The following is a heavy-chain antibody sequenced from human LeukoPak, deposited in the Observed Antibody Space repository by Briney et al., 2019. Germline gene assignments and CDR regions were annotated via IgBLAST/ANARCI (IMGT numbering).Heavy chain of an antibody. D-gene: IGHD2-15*01. CDR2: IYYSGST. J-gene: IGHJ3*02. Sequence: SETLSLTCTVSSGSVSSGIYYWSWIRQPPGKGLEWIGYIYYSGSTNCNPSLKSRVTISVDTSKNQFSLNLTSVTAADTAVYYCARAPVGAFDIWGQGTVVTVS. CDR3: ARAPVGAFDI. V-gene: IGHV4-61*01. CDR1: SGSVSSGIYY.